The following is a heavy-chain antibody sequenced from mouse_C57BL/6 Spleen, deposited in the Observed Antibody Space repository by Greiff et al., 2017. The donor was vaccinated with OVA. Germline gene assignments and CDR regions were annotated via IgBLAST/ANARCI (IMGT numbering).Heavy chain of an antibody. D-gene: IGHD1-1*01. CDR2: ISSGSSTI. Sequence: EVHLVESGGGLVKPGGSLKLSCAASGFTFSDYGMHWVRQAPEKGLEWVAYISSGSSTIYYADTVKGRFTISRDNAKNTLFLQMTSLRAEDTAMYYCARQDGRAWFAYWGQGTLVTVSA. J-gene: IGHJ3*01. V-gene: IGHV5-17*01. CDR3: ARQDGRAWFAY. CDR1: GFTFSDYG.